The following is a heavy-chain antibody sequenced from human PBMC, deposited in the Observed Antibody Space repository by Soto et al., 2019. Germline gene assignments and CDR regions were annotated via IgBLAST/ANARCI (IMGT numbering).Heavy chain of an antibody. V-gene: IGHV4-39*01. Sequence: SETLSLTCTVSGGSISSSSYYWGWIRQPPGKGLEWIGSIYYSGSTYYNPSLKSRVTISVDKSKNHFSLKLSSVTAADTAVYYCARSGRAYYYDSSGYPDYWGQGTLVTVSS. D-gene: IGHD3-22*01. CDR2: IYYSGST. J-gene: IGHJ4*02. CDR3: ARSGRAYYYDSSGYPDY. CDR1: GGSISSSSYY.